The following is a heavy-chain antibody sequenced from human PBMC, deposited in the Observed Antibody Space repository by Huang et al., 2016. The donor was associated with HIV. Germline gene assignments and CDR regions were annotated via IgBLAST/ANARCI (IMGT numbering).Heavy chain of an antibody. J-gene: IGHJ5*02. D-gene: IGHD5-18*01. V-gene: IGHV1-69*13. Sequence: QVLLVQSGAEVRKPGSSVKVSCTAFGGTFSSYAISWVRQAPGQGLELMGGIIPRLGKANYKQKFQGRVTITVDESTNTGYMELTRLTSEDTAVYYCARTAYSYGFRQGYNWFDPWGQGTPVTVSS. CDR1: GGTFSSYA. CDR3: ARTAYSYGFRQGYNWFDP. CDR2: IIPRLGKA.